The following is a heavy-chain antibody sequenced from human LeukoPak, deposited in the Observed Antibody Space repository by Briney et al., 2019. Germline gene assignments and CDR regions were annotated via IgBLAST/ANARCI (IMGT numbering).Heavy chain of an antibody. D-gene: IGHD2-2*01. CDR1: GGTFSSYA. J-gene: IGHJ4*02. V-gene: IGHV1-69*01. Sequence: GSSVKVSCKASGGTFSSYAISWVRQAPGQGLEWMGGIIPIFGTANYAQKFQGRVTITADESTSTAYMELSSLRSEDTAVYYCARALVGDIVVVPAAPFDYWGQGTLVTVSS. CDR3: ARALVGDIVVVPAAPFDY. CDR2: IIPIFGTA.